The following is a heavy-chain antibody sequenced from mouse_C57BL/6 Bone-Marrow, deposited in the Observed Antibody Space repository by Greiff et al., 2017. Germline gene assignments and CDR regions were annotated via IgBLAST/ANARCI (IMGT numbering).Heavy chain of an antibody. D-gene: IGHD1-1*01. CDR3: TTWDYYYGSSYGNAMDY. J-gene: IGHJ4*01. V-gene: IGHV14-4*01. Sequence: VQLQQSGAELVRPGASVKLSCTASGFNIKDAYMHWVKQRPEQGLEWIGWIDPENGDTEYASKFQGKATITADTSANTAYLKLSSLTSEDTAVYYCTTWDYYYGSSYGNAMDYWGQGTSVTVSS. CDR1: GFNIKDAY. CDR2: IDPENGDT.